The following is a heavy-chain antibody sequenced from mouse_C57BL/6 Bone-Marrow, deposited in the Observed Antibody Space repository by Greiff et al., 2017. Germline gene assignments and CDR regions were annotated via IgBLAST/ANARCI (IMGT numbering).Heavy chain of an antibody. CDR2: IDPENGDT. J-gene: IGHJ3*01. D-gene: IGHD2-2*01. CDR3: TRDGVTTTRFAY. Sequence: DVKLVESGAELVRPGASVKLSCTASGFNIKDDYMHWVKQRPEQGLEWIGWIDPENGDTEYASKFQGKATITADTSSNTAYLQLSSLTSEDTAVYYFTRDGVTTTRFAYWGQGTLVTVSA. V-gene: IGHV14-4*01. CDR1: GFNIKDDY.